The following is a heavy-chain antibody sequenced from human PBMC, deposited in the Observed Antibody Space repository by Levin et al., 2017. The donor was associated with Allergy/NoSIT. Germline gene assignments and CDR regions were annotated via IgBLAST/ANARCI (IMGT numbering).Heavy chain of an antibody. J-gene: IGHJ4*02. D-gene: IGHD2-2*01. V-gene: IGHV3-48*01. CDR1: GFTFSTYS. Sequence: GGSLRLSCAASGFTFSTYSMNWVRQTPGKGLEWVSYISSSSSTIYYADSVKGRFTISRDNARNSLYLQMNSLRAEDTAVYYCARDPCSSTSCYFDYWGQGTLVTVSS. CDR3: ARDPCSSTSCYFDY. CDR2: ISSSSSTI.